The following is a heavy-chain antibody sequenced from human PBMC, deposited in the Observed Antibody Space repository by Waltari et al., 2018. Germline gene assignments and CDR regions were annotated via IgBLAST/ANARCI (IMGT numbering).Heavy chain of an antibody. CDR2: INPNSGGT. V-gene: IGHV1-2*02. CDR1: GYTFTGYY. J-gene: IGHJ6*03. Sequence: QVQLVQSGAEVKKPGASVKVSCKASGYTFTGYYMHWVRQAPGQGLEWMGWINPNSGGTNYAQKFQGRVTMTRDTSISTAYMELSRLRSDDTAVYYCARDCAAAGTYYYYYYMDVWGKGTTVTVSS. D-gene: IGHD6-13*01. CDR3: ARDCAAAGTYYYYYYMDV.